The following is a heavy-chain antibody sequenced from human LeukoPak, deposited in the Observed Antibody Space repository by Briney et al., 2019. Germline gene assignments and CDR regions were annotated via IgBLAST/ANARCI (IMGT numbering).Heavy chain of an antibody. CDR1: EFTFSSYG. CDR3: ARDQAPSGSYLNWFDP. V-gene: IGHV3-30*02. CDR2: IRYDGSNK. Sequence: GGSLRLSCAASEFTFSSYGMHWVRQAPGKGLEWVAFIRYDGSNKYYADSVKGRFTISRDNSKNTLYLQMNSLRAEDTAVYYCARDQAPSGSYLNWFDPWGQGTLVTVSS. D-gene: IGHD3-10*01. J-gene: IGHJ5*02.